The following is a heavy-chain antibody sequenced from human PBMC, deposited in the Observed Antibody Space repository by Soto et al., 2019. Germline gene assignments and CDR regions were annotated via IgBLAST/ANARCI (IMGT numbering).Heavy chain of an antibody. CDR3: AHSRGYVGFDC. Sequence: GLDLEWLACIYWDDDKRYSPSLKSRLTITKDTSKNQVALRMTNMDPVDTATYYCAHSRGYVGFDCWGQGILVTASS. J-gene: IGHJ4*02. D-gene: IGHD5-12*01. CDR2: IYWDDDK. V-gene: IGHV2-5*02.